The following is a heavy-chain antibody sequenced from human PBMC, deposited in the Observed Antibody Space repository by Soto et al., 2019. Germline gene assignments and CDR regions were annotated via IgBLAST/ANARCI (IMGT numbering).Heavy chain of an antibody. CDR2: INHLETT. D-gene: IGHD3-16*01. Sequence: PPETLSLTCTASGASITFGGYSWSWIRQTPGKGLEWIGYINHLETTFYNPSFESRLTLSIDRAKNQFSLKLHSMSAADRAVYFCARGVCSDSFDYWGQGIPVTASS. CDR1: GASITFGGYS. CDR3: ARGVCSDSFDY. J-gene: IGHJ4*02. V-gene: IGHV4-30-2*01.